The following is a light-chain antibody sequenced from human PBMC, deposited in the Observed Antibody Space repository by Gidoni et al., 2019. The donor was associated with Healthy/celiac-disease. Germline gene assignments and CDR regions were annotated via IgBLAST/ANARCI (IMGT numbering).Light chain of an antibody. CDR1: QSVSSSY. V-gene: IGKV3-20*01. CDR2: GAS. Sequence: PGTLSLSPGERATLSCRASQSVSSSYLAWYQQKPGQAPRLLIYGASSRATGIPDRFSGSGSGTDFTLTISRLEPEDFAVYYCQQYGSSPQVFTFGPGTKVDIK. J-gene: IGKJ3*01. CDR3: QQYGSSPQVFT.